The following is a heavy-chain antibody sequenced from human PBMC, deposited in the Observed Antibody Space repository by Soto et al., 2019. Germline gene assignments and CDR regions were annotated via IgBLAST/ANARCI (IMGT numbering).Heavy chain of an antibody. CDR2: ITTGSSYI. V-gene: IGHV3-21*01. D-gene: IGHD6-13*01. Sequence: EVQLVESGGGLVKPGGSLRLSCAASGFTFSTYSMNWVRQAPGKGLEWVSSITTGSSYIYYADSVKGRFTISRDNDKNSLYLQMNSLRVEDTAVYYCARAIRQQLVQWNYGMDVWGQGTTVTVSS. J-gene: IGHJ6*02. CDR3: ARAIRQQLVQWNYGMDV. CDR1: GFTFSTYS.